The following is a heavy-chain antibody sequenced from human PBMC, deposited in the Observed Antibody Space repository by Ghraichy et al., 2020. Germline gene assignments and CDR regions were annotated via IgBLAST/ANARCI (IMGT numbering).Heavy chain of an antibody. CDR1: GYTFTRFA. J-gene: IGHJ4*02. D-gene: IGHD5-18*01. CDR2: LDTNTGNP. Sequence: ASVKVSCKASGYTFTRFAINWVRQAPGQGLEWMGWLDTNTGNPTYAQGFTGRFVFSLDTSVNTAYLQITSLKAEDTAMYYCAKDRDPGRGLSYDRIVSWGQGTLVTVSS. CDR3: AKDRDPGRGLSYDRIVS. V-gene: IGHV7-4-1*02.